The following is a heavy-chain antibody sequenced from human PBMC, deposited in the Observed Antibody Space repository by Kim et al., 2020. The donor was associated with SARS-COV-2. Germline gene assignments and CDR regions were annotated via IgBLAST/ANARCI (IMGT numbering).Heavy chain of an antibody. Sequence: SETLSLTCTVSGGSISSYYWSWIRQPPGKGLEWIGYIYYSGSTNYNPSLKSRVTISVDTSKNQFSLKLSSVTAADTAVYYCARDGGYSGYDSYWFDPWGQGTLVTVSS. CDR2: IYYSGST. V-gene: IGHV4-59*01. J-gene: IGHJ5*02. CDR3: ARDGGYSGYDSYWFDP. D-gene: IGHD5-12*01. CDR1: GGSISSYY.